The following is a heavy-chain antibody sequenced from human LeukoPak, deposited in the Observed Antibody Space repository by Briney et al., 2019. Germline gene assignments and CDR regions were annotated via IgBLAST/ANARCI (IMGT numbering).Heavy chain of an antibody. D-gene: IGHD5-12*01. CDR2: IYYSGST. CDR3: VRRDSGWNYFDY. CDR1: GGSISSYY. Sequence: SETLSLTCTVSGGSISSYYWSWIRQPPGKGLEWIGYIYYSGSTNYNPSLKSRVTISLDTSKDHLSLNLTSVLAADTAIYYCVRRDSGWNYFDYWGQGILVTVSS. V-gene: IGHV4-59*08. J-gene: IGHJ4*02.